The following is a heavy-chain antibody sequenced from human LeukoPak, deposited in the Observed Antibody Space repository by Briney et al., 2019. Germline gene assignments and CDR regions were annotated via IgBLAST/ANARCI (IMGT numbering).Heavy chain of an antibody. Sequence: SETLSLTCAVYGGSFSGYYWSWIRQPPGKGLEWIGEINHSGSTNYNPSLKSRATISVDTSKNQFSLKLSSVTAADTAVYYCARGGPWKAFDYWGQGTLVTVSS. CDR1: GGSFSGYY. D-gene: IGHD1-1*01. J-gene: IGHJ4*02. V-gene: IGHV4-34*01. CDR2: INHSGST. CDR3: ARGGPWKAFDY.